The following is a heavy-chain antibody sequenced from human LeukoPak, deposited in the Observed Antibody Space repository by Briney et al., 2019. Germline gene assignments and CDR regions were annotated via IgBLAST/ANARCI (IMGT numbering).Heavy chain of an antibody. CDR2: FGSKAYGGTT. D-gene: IGHD6-13*01. V-gene: IGHV3-49*04. Sequence: PGRSLRLSCAASGFTFSSYAMHWVRQAPGKGLEWVGFFGSKAYGGTTEYAASVKGRFTISRDDSKSIAYLQMNSLKTEDTAVYYCTRAKGYSSTPYNWFDPWGQGTLVTVSS. CDR3: TRAKGYSSTPYNWFDP. CDR1: GFTFSSYA. J-gene: IGHJ5*02.